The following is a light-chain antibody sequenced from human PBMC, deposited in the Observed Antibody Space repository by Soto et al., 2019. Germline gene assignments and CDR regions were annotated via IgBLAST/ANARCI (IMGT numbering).Light chain of an antibody. J-gene: IGLJ3*02. V-gene: IGLV1-47*01. Sequence: QSALTQPPSVSGTPGQRITISCSGDSSNIGDNFVYWYQQVPETAPKLLIYRNDERPSGVPARFSGSKSGTSASLAISGLRSEDEADYYCATWDDSFRGLFGGGTKLTVL. CDR1: SSNIGDNF. CDR2: RND. CDR3: ATWDDSFRGL.